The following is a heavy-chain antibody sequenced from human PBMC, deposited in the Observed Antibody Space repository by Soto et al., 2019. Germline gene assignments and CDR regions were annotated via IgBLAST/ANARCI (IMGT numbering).Heavy chain of an antibody. CDR2: INAGNGNT. V-gene: IGHV1-3*01. CDR1: GYTFTSYA. D-gene: IGHD5-12*01. J-gene: IGHJ4*02. Sequence: ASVKVSCKASGYTFTSYAMHWVRQAPGQRLEWMGWINAGNGNTKYSQKFQGRVTITRDTSAGTAYMELSSLRSEDTAVYYCASTVLREWLRFTCRFDYWGQGTLVTVSS. CDR3: ASTVLREWLRFTCRFDY.